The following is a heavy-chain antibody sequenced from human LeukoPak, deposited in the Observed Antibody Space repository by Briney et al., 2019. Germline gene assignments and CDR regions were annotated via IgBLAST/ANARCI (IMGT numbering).Heavy chain of an antibody. CDR3: AKYIVGAAAGTLDY. Sequence: PGGSLRLSCAASGFTFSSYGMLWVRQAPGKGLEWVAVISYDGSNKYYADSVKSRFTISRDNSKNTLYLQMNSLRAEDMAVDYCAKYIVGAAAGTLDYWGQGTLVTVSS. V-gene: IGHV3-30*18. CDR2: ISYDGSNK. J-gene: IGHJ4*02. CDR1: GFTFSSYG. D-gene: IGHD6-13*01.